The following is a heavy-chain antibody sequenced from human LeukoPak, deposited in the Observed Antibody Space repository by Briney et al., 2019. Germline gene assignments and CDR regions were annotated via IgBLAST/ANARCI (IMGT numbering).Heavy chain of an antibody. CDR2: IKSKTDGGTT. CDR1: GFTFSNAW. D-gene: IGHD5-18*01. J-gene: IGHJ4*02. CDR3: ARSGYSYGYSGY. Sequence: GGSLRLSCAASGFTFSNAWMSWVRQAPGKGLEWVGRIKSKTDGGTTDYAAPVKGRFTISRDNAKNTLYLQMNSLRAEDTAVYYCARSGYSYGYSGYWGQGTLVTVSS. V-gene: IGHV3-15*05.